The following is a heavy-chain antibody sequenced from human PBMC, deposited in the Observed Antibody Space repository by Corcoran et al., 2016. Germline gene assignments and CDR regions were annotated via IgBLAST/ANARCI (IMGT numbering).Heavy chain of an antibody. CDR3: ARDRTGVSVQAF. D-gene: IGHD3-3*01. J-gene: IGHJ4*02. CDR2: IFHSGTT. Sequence: QVQLQESGPGLVKPSGTLSLTCDVSGVSVNSDYWWFWVRQTPGKGLEWIGEIFHSGTTNYNPSLESRVTISLDRSKNQFSLRLTSVTAADTAIYYCARDRTGVSVQAFWGQGTLVTVSS. CDR1: GVSVNSDYW. V-gene: IGHV4-4*02.